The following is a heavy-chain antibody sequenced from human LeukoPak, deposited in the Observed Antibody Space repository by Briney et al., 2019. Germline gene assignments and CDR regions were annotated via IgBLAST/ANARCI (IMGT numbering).Heavy chain of an antibody. CDR2: IYTSGST. D-gene: IGHD5-12*01. J-gene: IGHJ6*03. V-gene: IGHV4-4*07. CDR3: ARFRYDSLYYYYMDV. Sequence: SETLSLTCTVSGGSISSYYWSWLRQPAGKGLEWIGRIYTSGSTNYNPSLKSRVTMSVDTSKNQFSLKLSSVTAADTAVYYCARFRYDSLYYYYMDVWGKGTTVTISS. CDR1: GGSISSYY.